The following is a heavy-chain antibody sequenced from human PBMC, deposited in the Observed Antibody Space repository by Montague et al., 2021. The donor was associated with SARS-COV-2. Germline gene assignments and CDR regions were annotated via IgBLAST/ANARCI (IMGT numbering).Heavy chain of an antibody. D-gene: IGHD5-12*01. V-gene: IGHV4-59*01. CDR3: ARGAGRGSGYGKYYYYYYGMDV. CDR2: IYYSGST. Sequence: SETLSLTCTVSGGSISSYYWSWIRQPPGKGLEWIGYIYYSGSTNYNPSLKSRVTISVDTSKNQLSLKLSSVTAADTAVYYCARGAGRGSGYGKYYYYYYGMDVWGQGTTVTVSS. J-gene: IGHJ6*02. CDR1: GGSISSYY.